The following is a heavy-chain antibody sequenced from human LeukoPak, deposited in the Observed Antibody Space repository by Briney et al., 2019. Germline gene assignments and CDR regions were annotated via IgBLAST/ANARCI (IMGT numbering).Heavy chain of an antibody. D-gene: IGHD5-18*01. Sequence: PGRALTLSCAASGFTFSSYAMHWVRQAPAKGLEWVAVISYDGSNKYYADSVKGRFTISRDNSKNTLYLQMNSLRAEDTAVYYCARVQGRYSYGSGFDYWGQGTLVTVSS. CDR1: GFTFSSYA. J-gene: IGHJ4*02. V-gene: IGHV3-30*04. CDR3: ARVQGRYSYGSGFDY. CDR2: ISYDGSNK.